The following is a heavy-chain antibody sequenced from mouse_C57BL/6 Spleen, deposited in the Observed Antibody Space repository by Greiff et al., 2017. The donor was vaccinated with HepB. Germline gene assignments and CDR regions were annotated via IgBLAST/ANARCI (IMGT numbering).Heavy chain of an antibody. V-gene: IGHV1-80*01. Sequence: QVQLKESGAELVKPGASVKISCKASGYAFSSYWMNWVKQRPGKGLEWIGQIYPGDGDTNYNGKFKGKATLTADKSSSTAYMQRSSLTSEDSAVYFCARDFITAGWFAYWGQGALVTVSA. J-gene: IGHJ3*01. CDR2: IYPGDGDT. D-gene: IGHD1-1*01. CDR1: GYAFSSYW. CDR3: ARDFITAGWFAY.